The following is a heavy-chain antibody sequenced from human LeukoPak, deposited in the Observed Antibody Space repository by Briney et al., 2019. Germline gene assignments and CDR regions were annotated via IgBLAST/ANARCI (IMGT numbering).Heavy chain of an antibody. CDR1: GGSFSGYY. Sequence: PSETLSLTCAVYGGSFSGYYWSWIRQPPGKGLEWIGEINHSGSTNYNPSLKSRVTISVDTSKNQFSLKLSSVTAADTAVYYCAREITMVRGVITNWFDPWGQGTLVTVSS. CDR2: INHSGST. V-gene: IGHV4-34*01. CDR3: AREITMVRGVITNWFDP. D-gene: IGHD3-10*01. J-gene: IGHJ5*02.